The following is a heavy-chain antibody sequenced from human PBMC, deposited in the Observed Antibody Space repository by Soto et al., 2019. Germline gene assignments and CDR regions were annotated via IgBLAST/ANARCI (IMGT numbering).Heavy chain of an antibody. J-gene: IGHJ6*02. CDR1: GGSISSYY. CDR2: IYYSGST. V-gene: IGHV4-59*01. D-gene: IGHD3-10*01. Sequence: SATLSLTCTVSGGSISSYYWSCIRQPPGKGLEWIVYIYYSGSTNYNPSLKSRVTISVDTSKNRFSLELSSVTAADTAVYYCARATDYYGSGSYYNPRRSYYDYSGMDVWGQGTTVTVSS. CDR3: ARATDYYGSGSYYNPRRSYYDYSGMDV.